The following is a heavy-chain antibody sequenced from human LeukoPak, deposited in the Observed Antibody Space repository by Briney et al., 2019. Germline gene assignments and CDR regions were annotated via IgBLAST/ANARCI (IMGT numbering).Heavy chain of an antibody. D-gene: IGHD3-10*01. CDR3: ARVVITMVRGVTVPYYYYYMDV. CDR2: IYTSGST. CDR1: GASISTGSSY. Sequence: SETLSLTCTVSGASISTGSSYWSWIRQPAGKGLEWIGRIYTSGSTNYNPSLKSRVTISVDTSKNQFSLKLSSVTAADTAVYYCARVVITMVRGVTVPYYYYYMDVWGKGTTVTISS. J-gene: IGHJ6*03. V-gene: IGHV4-61*02.